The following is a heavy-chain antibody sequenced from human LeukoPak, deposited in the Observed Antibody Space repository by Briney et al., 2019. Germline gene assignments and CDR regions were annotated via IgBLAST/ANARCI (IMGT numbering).Heavy chain of an antibody. CDR3: ATSYSG. D-gene: IGHD6-13*01. J-gene: IGHJ4*02. CDR2: ISISGSTI. V-gene: IGHV3-48*03. Sequence: GGSLRLSCTASGFTFSSYEINWVRQGPGNGLEWVSYISISGSTIYYADSLRGRFTISRDNAKNSLYLQMNSLRAEDTAVYYCATSYSGWGQGTLVTVSS. CDR1: GFTFSSYE.